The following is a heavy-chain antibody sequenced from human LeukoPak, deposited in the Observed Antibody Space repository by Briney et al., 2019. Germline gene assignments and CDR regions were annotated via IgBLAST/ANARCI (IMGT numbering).Heavy chain of an antibody. J-gene: IGHJ5*02. CDR1: GGTFSSYA. CDR2: IIPMFNTT. CDR3: VEGGIAPLNWFDP. Sequence: SVKVSCKASGGTFSSYAISWVRQAPGQGLECMGGIIPMFNTTKYAQKFQDRVTITADKSTSTAYMELSSLRSEDTAVYYCVEGGIAPLNWFDPWGQGTLVTVSS. D-gene: IGHD6-13*01. V-gene: IGHV1-69*06.